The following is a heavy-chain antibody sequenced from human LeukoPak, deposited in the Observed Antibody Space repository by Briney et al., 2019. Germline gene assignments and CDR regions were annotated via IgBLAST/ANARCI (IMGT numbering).Heavy chain of an antibody. Sequence: SETLSLTCAVYGGPFTDYSGYSWTWIRQPPGKGLEWIGEINHSGSPNYNPSLEGRLTISVDTSKRQFSLKLNSVTAADAAVYHCARVRHDPLEYWYYIDLWGNGTMVTVSS. D-gene: IGHD2-8*02. CDR1: GGPFTDYSGYS. J-gene: IGHJ6*03. CDR3: ARVRHDPLEYWYYIDL. CDR2: INHSGSP. V-gene: IGHV4-34*01.